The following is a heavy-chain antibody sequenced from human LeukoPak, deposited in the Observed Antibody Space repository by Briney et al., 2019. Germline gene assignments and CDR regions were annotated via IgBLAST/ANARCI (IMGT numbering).Heavy chain of an antibody. CDR3: ARGRGSASQHFDY. V-gene: IGHV3-53*01. CDR2: IYSGGST. D-gene: IGHD1-26*01. J-gene: IGHJ4*02. Sequence: GGSLTLSCAASGFTVSSYYMRWVRQAPGKGLEWVSVIYSGGSTYYADSVKSRFTNSRDNSKNTLYLQMNSLGADGTAVYYCARGRGSASQHFDYWGQGTMVTVSS. CDR1: GFTVSSYY.